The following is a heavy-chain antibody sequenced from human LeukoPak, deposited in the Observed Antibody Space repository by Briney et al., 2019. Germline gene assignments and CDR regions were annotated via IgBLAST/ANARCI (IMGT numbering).Heavy chain of an antibody. J-gene: IGHJ4*02. CDR1: GFTFSGNI. V-gene: IGHV3-48*01. CDR3: TTSRQSSSWYYNVY. CDR2: INARSTII. D-gene: IGHD6-13*01. Sequence: PGGSLRLSCVGSGFTFSGNIMNWVRQAPGRGLEWVSHINARSTIIHYADSVKGRVTISRDNAKNSVFLKMNRLRGEDTAVYYCTTSRQSSSWYYNVYWGQGILVTVS.